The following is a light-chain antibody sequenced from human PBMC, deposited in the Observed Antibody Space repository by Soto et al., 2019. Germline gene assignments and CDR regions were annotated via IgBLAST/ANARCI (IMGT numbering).Light chain of an antibody. CDR1: QSVSRSY. CDR3: QQYGRSPFT. CDR2: GAS. J-gene: IGKJ3*01. Sequence: EIVLTQSPGTLSLSPGERATLSCRASQSVSRSYLAWYQQKPGQAPRLLIYGASTRATGIPDRFSGSGSGTDFTLIISRLEPEDFAVYYCQQYGRSPFTFGPGTKVDI. V-gene: IGKV3-20*01.